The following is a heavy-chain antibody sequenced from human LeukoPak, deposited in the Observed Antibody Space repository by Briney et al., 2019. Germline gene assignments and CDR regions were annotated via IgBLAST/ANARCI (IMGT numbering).Heavy chain of an antibody. J-gene: IGHJ5*02. D-gene: IGHD3-3*01. Sequence: PSETLSLTCTVSGGSISSSSYYWGWIRQPPGKGLEWIGSICYSGSTYYNPSLKSRVTISVDTSKNQFSLKLSSVTAADTAVYYCARDLTSTYNWFDPWGQGTLVTVSS. CDR1: GGSISSSSYY. CDR3: ARDLTSTYNWFDP. CDR2: ICYSGST. V-gene: IGHV4-39*01.